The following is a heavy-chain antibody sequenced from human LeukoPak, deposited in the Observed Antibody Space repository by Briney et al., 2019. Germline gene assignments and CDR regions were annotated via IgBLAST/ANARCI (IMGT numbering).Heavy chain of an antibody. V-gene: IGHV3-7*04. CDR1: GFTFSSYG. CDR2: IKQDGSEK. J-gene: IGHJ4*02. D-gene: IGHD3-9*01. CDR3: ARGIRYFDWLFPDYYFDY. Sequence: GGSLRLSCAASGFTFSSYGMHWVRQAPGKGLEWVANIKQDGSEKYYVDSVKGRFTISRDNAKNSLYLQMNSLRAEDTAVYYCARGIRYFDWLFPDYYFDYWGQGTLVTVSS.